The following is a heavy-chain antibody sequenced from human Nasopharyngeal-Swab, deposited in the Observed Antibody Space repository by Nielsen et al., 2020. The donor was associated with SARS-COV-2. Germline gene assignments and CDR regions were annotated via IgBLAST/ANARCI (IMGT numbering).Heavy chain of an antibody. CDR2: MNPNSGNT. Sequence: ASVKVSCKASGYTFTSYDINWVRQATGQGLEWMGWMNPNSGNTGYAQKFQGRVTMTRNNSISTAYMELSSLGSEDTAVYYCARGPAVTTGDYYYYYMDVWGKGTTVTVSS. CDR3: ARGPAVTTGDYYYYYMDV. V-gene: IGHV1-8*01. D-gene: IGHD4-17*01. J-gene: IGHJ6*03. CDR1: GYTFTSYD.